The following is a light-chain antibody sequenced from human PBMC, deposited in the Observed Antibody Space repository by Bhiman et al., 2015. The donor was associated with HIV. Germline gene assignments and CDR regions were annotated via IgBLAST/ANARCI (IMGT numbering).Light chain of an antibody. V-gene: IGLV1-44*01. J-gene: IGLJ3*02. CDR3: QSYDSSLSGWV. CDR1: SSNIGSNT. Sequence: LTQPPSASGTPGQRVTISCSGSSSNIGSNTVNWYQQLPGTAPKLLIYSNNQRPSGVPDRFSGSKSGTSASLAITGLQAEDEADYYCQSYDSSLSGWVFGGGTKLTVL. CDR2: SNN.